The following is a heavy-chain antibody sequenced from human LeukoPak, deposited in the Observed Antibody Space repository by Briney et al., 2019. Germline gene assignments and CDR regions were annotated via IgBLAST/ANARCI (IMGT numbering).Heavy chain of an antibody. CDR2: VKEDGSER. CDR3: TKSLDY. Sequence: PGGSLRLSCVASGFTFRRSWMDWVRQVPGKGLEWVANVKEDGSERYYVDSAKGRFTISRDNTKNSLYLQMDSLRVEDTAIHYCTKSLDYRGQGSLVTVSS. V-gene: IGHV3-7*01. J-gene: IGHJ4*02. CDR1: GFTFRRSW.